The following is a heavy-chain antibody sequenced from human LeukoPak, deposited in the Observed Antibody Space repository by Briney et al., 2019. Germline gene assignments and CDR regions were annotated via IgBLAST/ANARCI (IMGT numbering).Heavy chain of an antibody. V-gene: IGHV1-8*03. J-gene: IGHJ6*03. CDR2: MNPNSGNT. CDR1: GYTFTSYD. Sequence: ASVKVSRKASGYTFTSYDINWVRQATGQGLEWMGWMNPNSGNTGYAQKFQGRVTITRNTSISTAYMELSSLRSEDTAVYYCARGTTGTTWAYYYYYYYMGVWGKGTTVTVSS. CDR3: ARGTTGTTWAYYYYYYYMGV. D-gene: IGHD1-1*01.